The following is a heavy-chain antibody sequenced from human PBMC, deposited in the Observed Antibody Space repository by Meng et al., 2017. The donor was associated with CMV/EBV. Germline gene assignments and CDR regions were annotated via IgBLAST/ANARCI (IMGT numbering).Heavy chain of an antibody. CDR2: ISSSSSYI. J-gene: IGHJ4*02. V-gene: IGHV3-21*01. CDR1: GFTFSSYA. CDR3: ASRPYNWNYFDY. D-gene: IGHD1-20*01. Sequence: ASGFTFSSYAMPWVRQAPGKGLEWVSSISSSSSYIYYADSVKGRFTISRDNAKNSLYLQMNSLRAEDTAVYYCASRPYNWNYFDYWGQGTLVTVSS.